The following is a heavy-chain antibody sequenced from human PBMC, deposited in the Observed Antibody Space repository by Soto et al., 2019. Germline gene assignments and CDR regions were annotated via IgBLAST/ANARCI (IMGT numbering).Heavy chain of an antibody. Sequence: SETLSLTCTVSGGSISSGDYYWSWIRQPPGKGLEWIGYIHESGKTNYNPSLKSRVATSVDTSKNQFSLRLSSVTAADTAIYYCARGSGYTAIDFWGQGTLVTVSS. D-gene: IGHD3-22*01. J-gene: IGHJ4*01. V-gene: IGHV4-61*08. CDR1: GGSISSGDYY. CDR3: ARGSGYTAIDF. CDR2: IHESGKT.